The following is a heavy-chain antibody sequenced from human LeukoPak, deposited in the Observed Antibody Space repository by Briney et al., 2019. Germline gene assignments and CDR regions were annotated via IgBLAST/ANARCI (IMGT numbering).Heavy chain of an antibody. J-gene: IGHJ4*02. V-gene: IGHV3-48*03. Sequence: GGSLRLSCAASGFTFSSYEMNWVRQATGEGLEWVSYISSGSTIYDADSVKGRFTISRDNAKNSLYLQMNSLRAEDTAVYYCARESIAVAGAPFDYWGQGTLVTVSS. CDR1: GFTFSSYE. D-gene: IGHD6-19*01. CDR2: ISSGSTI. CDR3: ARESIAVAGAPFDY.